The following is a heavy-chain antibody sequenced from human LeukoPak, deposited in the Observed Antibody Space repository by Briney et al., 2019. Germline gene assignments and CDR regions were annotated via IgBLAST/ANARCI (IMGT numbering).Heavy chain of an antibody. V-gene: IGHV3-11*01. D-gene: IGHD3-9*01. CDR3: ARTELLRYFDWLPRSPLDY. Sequence: GGSLRLSCAASGFTFSDYYMSWIRQAPGKGLEWVSYISSSGSTIYYADSVKGRFTISRDNAKNSLYLQMNSLRAEDTAVYYCARTELLRYFDWLPRSPLDYWGQGTLVTVSS. CDR2: ISSSGSTI. CDR1: GFTFSDYY. J-gene: IGHJ4*02.